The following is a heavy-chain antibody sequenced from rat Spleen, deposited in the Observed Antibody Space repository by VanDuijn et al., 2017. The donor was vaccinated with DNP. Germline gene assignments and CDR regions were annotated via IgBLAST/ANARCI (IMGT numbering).Heavy chain of an antibody. V-gene: IGHV5-22*01. J-gene: IGHJ2*01. Sequence: EVQLVESGGGLVQPGRSLKVSCAASGFTFSAYYMAWVRQAPAKGLEWVAYIGSPAYAPYYGDSVKGRFTISRDNAKSTLYLQMNSLRSEDMATYYCARWNSGHFDNWGQGVMVTVSS. CDR3: ARWNSGHFDN. CDR1: GFTFSAYY. CDR2: IGSPAYAP. D-gene: IGHD4-3*01.